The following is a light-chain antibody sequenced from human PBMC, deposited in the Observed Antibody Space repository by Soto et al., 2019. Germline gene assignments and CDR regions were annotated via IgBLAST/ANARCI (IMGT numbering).Light chain of an antibody. CDR1: SSNVGAYNY. CDR3: SSWTGNNFVV. V-gene: IGLV2-8*01. Sequence: QSVLTQPPSASGSPEQSVTISCTGTSSNVGAYNYVSWYQQHPGKAPKLMIYEVTKRPSGVPDRVSGSKSGSTASLTVSGLQAEDEADYYCSSWTGNNFVVFGGGTKVTVL. J-gene: IGLJ2*01. CDR2: EVT.